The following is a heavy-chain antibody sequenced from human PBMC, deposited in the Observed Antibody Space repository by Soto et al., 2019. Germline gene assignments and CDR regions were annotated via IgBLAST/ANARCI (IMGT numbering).Heavy chain of an antibody. Sequence: GSLRLSCAASGFTFSSYSMNWVRQAPGKGLEWVSSISSSSSYIYYADSVKGRFTISRDNAKNSLYLQMNSLRAEDTAVYYCARDRWDIVVVPAAPPPYYYYMDVWGKGTTVTVSS. CDR3: ARDRWDIVVVPAAPPPYYYYMDV. V-gene: IGHV3-21*01. D-gene: IGHD2-2*01. J-gene: IGHJ6*03. CDR2: ISSSSSYI. CDR1: GFTFSSYS.